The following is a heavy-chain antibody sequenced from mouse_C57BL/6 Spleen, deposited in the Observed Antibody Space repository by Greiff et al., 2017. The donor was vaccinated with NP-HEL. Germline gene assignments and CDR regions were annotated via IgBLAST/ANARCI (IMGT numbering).Heavy chain of an antibody. Sequence: VQLQQPGAELVKPGASVKLSCKASGYTFTSYWMHWVKQRPGQGLEWIGMIHPNSGSTNYNEKFKSKATLTVDKSSSTAYMQLSSLTSEDSAVYYCARYHYGSSYWYFDVWGTGTTVTVSS. CDR2: IHPNSGST. D-gene: IGHD1-1*01. J-gene: IGHJ1*03. V-gene: IGHV1-64*01. CDR1: GYTFTSYW. CDR3: ARYHYGSSYWYFDV.